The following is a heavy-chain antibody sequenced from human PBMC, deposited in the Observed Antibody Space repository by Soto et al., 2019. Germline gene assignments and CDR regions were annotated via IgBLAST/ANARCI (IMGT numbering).Heavy chain of an antibody. CDR3: ARNREYSGKGGFYYGMDV. CDR1: GFNVNTNG. CDR2: IWFDGSGE. D-gene: IGHD1-26*01. V-gene: IGHV3-33*01. Sequence: LRLSCAASGFNVNTNGMHWVRQAPGKGLEWVAVIWFDGSGEYYADSVKDRVTISRDSSKNTLHLQIDSLRAEDTAVYYCARNREYSGKGGFYYGMDVWGQGTTVTVSS. J-gene: IGHJ6*02.